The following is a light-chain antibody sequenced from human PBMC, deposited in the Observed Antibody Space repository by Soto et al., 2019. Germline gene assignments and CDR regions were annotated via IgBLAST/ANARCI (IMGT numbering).Light chain of an antibody. CDR3: QQYGGSPRT. CDR1: QSISQS. Sequence: EVVLTQSPGNLSLSPGERATLSCRASQSISQSLAWYQQRPGKSPRLLIYDASRRATGIPDRFTGSGFGTDFTLTISRLAPEDLAVYYCQQYGGSPRTFGQGTKVELK. V-gene: IGKV3-20*01. J-gene: IGKJ1*01. CDR2: DAS.